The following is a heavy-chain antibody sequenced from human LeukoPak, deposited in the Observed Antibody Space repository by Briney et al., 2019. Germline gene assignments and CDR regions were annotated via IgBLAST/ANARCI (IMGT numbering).Heavy chain of an antibody. J-gene: IGHJ4*02. CDR3: ARRRVTVVRGVDITSYYFDY. CDR1: KFTFSSYE. CDR2: TNWNGGST. D-gene: IGHD3-10*01. V-gene: IGHV3-20*04. Sequence: GGSLRLSCAASKFTFSSYEMNWVRQAPGKGLEWVSGTNWNGGSTGYADSVKGRFTISRDNARNSLYLQMNSLGAEDTALYFCARRRVTVVRGVDITSYYFDYWGQGTLVTVSS.